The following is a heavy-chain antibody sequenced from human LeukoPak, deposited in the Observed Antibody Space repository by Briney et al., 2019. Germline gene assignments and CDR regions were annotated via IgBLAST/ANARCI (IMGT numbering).Heavy chain of an antibody. CDR2: VIPIFGTA. CDR1: GGTFSSYA. CDR3: ARGSSGWSYYFDY. D-gene: IGHD6-19*01. J-gene: IGHJ4*02. Sequence: SAKVSCKASGGTFSSYAISWVRQAPGQGLEWMGGVIPIFGTANYAQKFQGRVTITADESTSTAYMELSSLRSEDTAVYYCARGSSGWSYYFDYWGQGTLVTVSS. V-gene: IGHV1-69*13.